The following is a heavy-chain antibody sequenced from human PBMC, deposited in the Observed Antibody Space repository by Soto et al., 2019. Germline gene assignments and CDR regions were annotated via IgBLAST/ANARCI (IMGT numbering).Heavy chain of an antibody. CDR1: GYTFTNYG. CDR2: ISAYNGNT. V-gene: IGHV1-18*01. J-gene: IGHJ2*01. CDR3: AICYCSVGSCYSCWHFDL. Sequence: QVQLVQSGSAVKKPGASVKVSCKASGYTFTNYGMIWVRQAPGQGLEWMGWISAYNGNTNHAQNFKGRVTMTTDTPTNTAYMELRSLRSDDTAVYYCAICYCSVGSCYSCWHFDLWGRGALVTVSS. D-gene: IGHD2-15*01.